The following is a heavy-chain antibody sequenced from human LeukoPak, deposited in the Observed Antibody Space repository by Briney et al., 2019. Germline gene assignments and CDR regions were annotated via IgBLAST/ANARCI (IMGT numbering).Heavy chain of an antibody. V-gene: IGHV3-21*01. D-gene: IGHD3-3*01. CDR1: GFTFSSYA. Sequence: PGGSLRLSCAASGFTFSSYAMNWVRQAPGKGLEWVSSISSSSSYIYYADSVKGRLTISRDNAKNSLYLQMNSLRAEDTAVYYCARGKKSYYDFWSGYYTWFDPWGQGTLVTVSS. CDR2: ISSSSSYI. J-gene: IGHJ5*02. CDR3: ARGKKSYYDFWSGYYTWFDP.